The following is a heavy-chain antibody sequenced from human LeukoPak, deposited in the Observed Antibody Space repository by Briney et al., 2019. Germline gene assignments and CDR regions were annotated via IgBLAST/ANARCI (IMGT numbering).Heavy chain of an antibody. V-gene: IGHV4-38-2*02. CDR3: ARDRLRTNFGVVIADGGAFDI. Sequence: PEALSLTCALPGYSTSSGYYWAWIRQPPGKGREWFRIIYQSGSTYYNPSHKSRVTMSVDTSNNQFSLKLSSVTATDTAFYYCARDRLRTNFGVVIADGGAFDIWGQGTMVTVSS. J-gene: IGHJ3*02. D-gene: IGHD3-3*01. CDR2: IYQSGST. CDR1: GYSTSSGYY.